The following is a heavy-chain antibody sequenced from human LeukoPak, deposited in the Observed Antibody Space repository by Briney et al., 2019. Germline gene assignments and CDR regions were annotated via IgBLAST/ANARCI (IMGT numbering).Heavy chain of an antibody. Sequence: GGSVRLSCAACGLTFSSYAMSWVRQARGKGLEWVSAISGSGGSTYYADSVKGRFTISRDNSKNTLYLQMNSLRAEDTAVYYCAKDLGVVVTAPFDYWGQGTLVTVSS. J-gene: IGHJ4*02. CDR1: GLTFSSYA. CDR3: AKDLGVVVTAPFDY. D-gene: IGHD2-21*02. CDR2: ISGSGGST. V-gene: IGHV3-23*01.